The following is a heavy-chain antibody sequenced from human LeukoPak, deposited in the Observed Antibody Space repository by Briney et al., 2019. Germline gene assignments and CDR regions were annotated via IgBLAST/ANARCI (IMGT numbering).Heavy chain of an antibody. CDR3: ARALAVAGSYFDY. CDR1: GGTFSSYA. Sequence: ASVKVSCKASGGTFSSYAISWVRQAPGQGLEWMGGIIPIFGTANYAQKFQGRVTITADKSTSTAYMELSSLRSEDTVVYYCARALAVAGSYFDYWGQGTLVTVSS. D-gene: IGHD6-19*01. V-gene: IGHV1-69*06. J-gene: IGHJ4*02. CDR2: IIPIFGTA.